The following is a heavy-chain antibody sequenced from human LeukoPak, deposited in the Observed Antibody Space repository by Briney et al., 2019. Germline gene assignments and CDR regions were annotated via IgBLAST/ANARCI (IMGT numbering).Heavy chain of an antibody. CDR3: AKNAESYRLNYYYYMDV. Sequence: GGSLRLSCAASGFTFSSYGMHWVRQAPGKGLEWVAVISYDGSNKYYADSVKGRFTISRDNSKNTLYLQMNSLRAEDTAVYYCAKNAESYRLNYYYYMDVWGKGTTVTVSS. CDR1: GFTFSSYG. D-gene: IGHD3-16*02. V-gene: IGHV3-30*18. J-gene: IGHJ6*03. CDR2: ISYDGSNK.